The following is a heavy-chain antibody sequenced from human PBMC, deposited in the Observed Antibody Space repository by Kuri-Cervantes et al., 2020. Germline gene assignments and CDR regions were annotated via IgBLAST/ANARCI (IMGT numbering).Heavy chain of an antibody. CDR3: AKDPLAVASTGAWFDP. J-gene: IGHJ5*02. Sequence: GGSLRLSCAASGFTFDDYAMSWVRQAPGKGLEWVSGVNWNGGNTNYADSVKGRFTISRDNVKNSLFLQMNSLRAEDTALYYCAKDPLAVASTGAWFDPWGQGTLVTVSS. CDR2: VNWNGGNT. D-gene: IGHD6-19*01. CDR1: GFTFDDYA. V-gene: IGHV3-20*04.